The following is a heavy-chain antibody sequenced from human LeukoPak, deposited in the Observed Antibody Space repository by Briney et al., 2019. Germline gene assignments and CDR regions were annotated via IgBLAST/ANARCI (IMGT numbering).Heavy chain of an antibody. CDR2: IRYDGSNK. D-gene: IGHD6-19*01. J-gene: IGHJ4*02. CDR1: GFTFSNAW. V-gene: IGHV3-30*02. CDR3: AKDFGSGWYSYYFDY. Sequence: GGSLRLSCAASGFTFSNAWMSWVRQAPGKGLEWVAFIRYDGSNKYYADSVKGRFTISRDNSKNTLYLQMNSLRAEDTAVYYCAKDFGSGWYSYYFDYWGQGTLVTVSS.